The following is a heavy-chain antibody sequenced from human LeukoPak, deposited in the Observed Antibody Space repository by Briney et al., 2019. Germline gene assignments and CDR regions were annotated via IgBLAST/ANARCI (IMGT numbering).Heavy chain of an antibody. D-gene: IGHD3-22*01. CDR2: TRNKANSYTT. CDR1: GFTFSDHY. Sequence: QPGGSLRLSCAASGFTFSDHYMDWVRQAPGKGLEWVGRTRNKANSYTTEYAASVKGRFTISRDDSKNSLYLRMNSLKTEDTAVYYCAKTTTIIEDDAFDIWGQGTMVTVSS. J-gene: IGHJ3*02. V-gene: IGHV3-72*01. CDR3: AKTTTIIEDDAFDI.